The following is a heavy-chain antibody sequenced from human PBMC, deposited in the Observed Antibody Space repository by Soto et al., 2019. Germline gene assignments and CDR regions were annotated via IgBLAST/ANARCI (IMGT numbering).Heavy chain of an antibody. V-gene: IGHV2-5*02. CDR2: IYWDDDK. CDR1: GFSLTTRGVG. CDR3: AHIPNYYQYDWFDP. D-gene: IGHD3-16*01. J-gene: IGHJ5*02. Sequence: QITLKESGPTLVKPTQTLTLTCTFSGFSLTTRGVGVGWIRQPPGKALECLALIYWDDDKRYSPSLQSRLSITKDTSNNLVGLTTTNVDPVDTATYYCAHIPNYYQYDWFDPWGQGTLVSVSS.